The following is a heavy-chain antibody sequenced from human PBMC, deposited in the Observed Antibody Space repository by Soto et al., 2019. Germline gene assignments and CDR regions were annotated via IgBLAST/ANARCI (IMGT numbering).Heavy chain of an antibody. J-gene: IGHJ5*02. V-gene: IGHV1-8*02. Sequence: GASVKVSCKASGYTFTSYGISWVRQAPGQGLEWMGWISAYNGNTGYAQKFQGRVTMTRNTSISTAYMELSSLRSEDTAVYYCARGLYQCSGGGCYIGWFDPWGQGTLVTVSS. CDR3: ARGLYQCSGGGCYIGWFDP. CDR2: ISAYNGNT. CDR1: GYTFTSYG. D-gene: IGHD2-15*01.